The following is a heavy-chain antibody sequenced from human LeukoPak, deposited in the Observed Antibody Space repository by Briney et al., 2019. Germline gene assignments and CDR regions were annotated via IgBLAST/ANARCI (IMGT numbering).Heavy chain of an antibody. Sequence: PSKTLSLTCAVYGVSFNDYYWSWIRHSPTKGLEWIGEVNHSGSAKYNPSLKSRVTISADKSKNQFFLRLSPVAAADSGVYYCARERASNNHDNWFDPWGQGTLVTVSS. CDR1: GVSFNDYY. V-gene: IGHV4-34*01. J-gene: IGHJ5*02. CDR3: ARERASNNHDNWFDP. CDR2: VNHSGSA.